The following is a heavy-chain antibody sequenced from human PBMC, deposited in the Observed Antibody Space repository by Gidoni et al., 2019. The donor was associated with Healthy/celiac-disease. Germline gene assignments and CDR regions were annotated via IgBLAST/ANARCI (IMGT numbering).Heavy chain of an antibody. CDR1: GYTFTSYA. D-gene: IGHD3-3*01. V-gene: IGHV1-3*01. CDR2: INAGNGNT. J-gene: IGHJ5*02. Sequence: QVQLVQSGAEVKKPGASVKVSCKASGYTFTSYAMHWVRQAPGQRLEWMGWINAGNGNTKYSQKFQGRVTITRDTSASTAYMELSSLRSEDTAVYYCARDGTIDFWSGNWFDPWGQGTLVTVSS. CDR3: ARDGTIDFWSGNWFDP.